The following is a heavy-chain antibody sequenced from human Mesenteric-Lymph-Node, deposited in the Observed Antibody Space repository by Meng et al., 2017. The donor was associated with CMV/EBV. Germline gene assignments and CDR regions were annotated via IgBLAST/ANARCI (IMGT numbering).Heavy chain of an antibody. V-gene: IGHV3-11*04. D-gene: IGHD4-11*01. J-gene: IGHJ6*02. CDR3: AREAPYSPYNTYYGMDV. CDR1: GFNVNDYV. CDR2: ISSSGSTI. Sequence: GGSLRLSCVASGFNVNDYVMHWVRQAPGKGLEWVSYISSSGSTIYYADSVKGRFTISRDNAKNSLYLHMNSLRAEDTATYYCAREAPYSPYNTYYGMDVWGQGTTVTVSS.